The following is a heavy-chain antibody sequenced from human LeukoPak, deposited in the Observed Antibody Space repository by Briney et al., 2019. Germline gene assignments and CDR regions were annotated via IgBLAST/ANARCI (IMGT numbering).Heavy chain of an antibody. Sequence: PSETLSLTCTVSGGSISSYYWSRIRQPPGKGLEWIGYIYYSGSTNYNPSLKSRVTISVDTSKNQFSLKLSSVTAADTAVYYCARSDYYGSGSYPNWFDPWGQGTLVTVSS. CDR3: ARSDYYGSGSYPNWFDP. CDR2: IYYSGST. J-gene: IGHJ5*02. D-gene: IGHD3-10*01. V-gene: IGHV4-59*01. CDR1: GGSISSYY.